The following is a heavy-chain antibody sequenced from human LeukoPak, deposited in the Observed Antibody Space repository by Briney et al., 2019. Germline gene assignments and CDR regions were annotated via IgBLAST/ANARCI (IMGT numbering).Heavy chain of an antibody. Sequence: KSSETLSLTCTVSGGSISSYYWSWIRQPPGKGLEWIGYIYYSGSTNYNLSLKSRVTISVDTSKNQFSLKLSSVTAADTAVYYCARRFGLWGQGTLVTVSS. J-gene: IGHJ5*02. V-gene: IGHV4-59*08. CDR3: ARRFGL. CDR2: IYYSGST. CDR1: GGSISSYY.